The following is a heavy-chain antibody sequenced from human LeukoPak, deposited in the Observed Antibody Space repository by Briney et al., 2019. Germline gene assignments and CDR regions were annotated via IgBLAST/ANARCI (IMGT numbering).Heavy chain of an antibody. D-gene: IGHD6-19*01. CDR1: GYSFATYW. V-gene: IGHV5-51*01. CDR2: IYPGGSDT. CDR3: ARVCPASGWYFWAQDPTPNDAFDI. Sequence: GESLKISCKGSGYSFATYWIGWVRQMPGKGLEWMGIIYPGGSDTRYSPSFQGQVTISADKSISTAYLQWSSLKASDTGMYYCARVCPASGWYFWAQDPTPNDAFDIWGQGTMVTVSS. J-gene: IGHJ3*02.